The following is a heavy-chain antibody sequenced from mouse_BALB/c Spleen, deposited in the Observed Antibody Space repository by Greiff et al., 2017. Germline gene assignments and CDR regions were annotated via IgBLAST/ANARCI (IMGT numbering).Heavy chain of an antibody. CDR2: ISYSGST. Sequence: EVKLMESGPGLVKPSQSLSLTCTVTGYSITSDYAWNWIRQFPGNKLEWMGYISYSGSTSYNPSLKSRISITRDTSKNQFFLQLNSVTTEDTATYYCARIYYGNYAWFAYWGQGTLVTVSA. CDR3: ARIYYGNYAWFAY. V-gene: IGHV3-2*02. CDR1: GYSITSDYA. J-gene: IGHJ3*01. D-gene: IGHD2-1*01.